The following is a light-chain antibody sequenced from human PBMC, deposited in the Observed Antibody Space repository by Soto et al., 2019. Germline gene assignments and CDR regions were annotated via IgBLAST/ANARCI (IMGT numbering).Light chain of an antibody. CDR3: QQYDNLPSG. J-gene: IGKJ4*01. CDR1: QSVSSY. CDR2: DAS. Sequence: EIVLTQSPATLSLSPGERATLSCRASQSVSSYLAWYQQKPGQAPRLLIYDASNRATGIPARFSGSGSGTDFTLTISSLQPEDIATYYCQQYDNLPSGFGGGTKVEIK. V-gene: IGKV3-11*01.